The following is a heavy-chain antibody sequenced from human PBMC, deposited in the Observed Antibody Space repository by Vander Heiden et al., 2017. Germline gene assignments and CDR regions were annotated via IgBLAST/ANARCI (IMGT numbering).Heavy chain of an antibody. CDR1: GYTFSRYD. V-gene: IGHV1-8*01. CDR3: AREGVVVTPIPDPFDI. Sequence: QVQLVQSGAEVKKPRASVKVSCKASGYTFSRYDINWVRQAAGQGLEWMGWMNPNSGNTGYAQKFQGRVTMTRSTSISTAYMELSSLTSEDTAVYYCAREGVVVTPIPDPFDIWGQGTMVTVSS. D-gene: IGHD2-21*02. J-gene: IGHJ3*02. CDR2: MNPNSGNT.